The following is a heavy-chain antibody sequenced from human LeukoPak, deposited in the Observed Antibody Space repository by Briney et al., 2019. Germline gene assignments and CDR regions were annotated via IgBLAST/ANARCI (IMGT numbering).Heavy chain of an antibody. CDR3: VRYRDNCIGGSCYFYFDY. J-gene: IGHJ4*02. CDR1: GYTFTGYY. V-gene: IGHV1-2*02. CDR2: INPNSGGT. D-gene: IGHD2-15*01. Sequence: ASVKVSCKASGYTFTGYYMHWVRQAPGQGLEWMGWINPNSGGTNYAQKFQGRVTMTRDTSISTAYMELSRLRSDDTAVYYCVRYRDNCIGGSCYFYFDYWGQGTLVTVSS.